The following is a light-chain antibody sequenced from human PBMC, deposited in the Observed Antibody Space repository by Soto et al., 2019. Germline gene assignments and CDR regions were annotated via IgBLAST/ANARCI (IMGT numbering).Light chain of an antibody. CDR3: AAWDDSLSGVV. J-gene: IGLJ3*02. CDR2: RNN. Sequence: QSVLTQPPSASGTPGQRVTISCSGSSSNLGSNFVFWYQQLPGAAPKLLISRNNERPSGVPARFSGSKSGTSAFLAISGLRSEDEADYHCAAWDDSLSGVVFGGGTKLTVL. CDR1: SSNLGSNF. V-gene: IGLV1-47*01.